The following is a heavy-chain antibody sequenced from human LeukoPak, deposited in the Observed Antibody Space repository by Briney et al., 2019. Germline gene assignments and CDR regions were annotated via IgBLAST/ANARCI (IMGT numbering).Heavy chain of an antibody. CDR2: ITSSGSTI. J-gene: IGHJ4*02. Sequence: GGSLRLSCAASGFTFSSYEMNWVRQAPGKGLEWVSYITSSGSTIYYADSVKGRFTISRDNAKNSLYLQMNSLTAEDTAVYYCVREGPPQSSLYYFDYWGQGTLATVSS. CDR1: GFTFSSYE. V-gene: IGHV3-48*03. D-gene: IGHD4-11*01. CDR3: VREGPPQSSLYYFDY.